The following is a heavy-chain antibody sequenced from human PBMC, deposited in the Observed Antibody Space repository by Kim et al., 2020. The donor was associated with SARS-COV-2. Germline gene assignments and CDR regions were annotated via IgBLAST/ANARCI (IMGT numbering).Heavy chain of an antibody. CDR2: IIAGNGNT. V-gene: IGHV1-3*01. CDR3: ARGLGYCTSTSCSALVGY. J-gene: IGHJ4*02. Sequence: ASVKVSCKASGYTFTNYALHWVRQAPGQSLEWMGWIIAGNGNTKYSQKFQGRVTITRDTSASTAYMELSILRSEDTAVYYCARGLGYCTSTSCSALVGYWGQGTLVTVSS. D-gene: IGHD2-2*01. CDR1: GYTFTNYA.